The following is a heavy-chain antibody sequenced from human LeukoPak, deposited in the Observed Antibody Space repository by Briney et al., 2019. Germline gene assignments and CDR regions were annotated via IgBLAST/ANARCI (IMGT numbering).Heavy chain of an antibody. V-gene: IGHV4-4*07. CDR2: LYPGVST. CDR1: GGPIYSYY. Sequence: SETLSPTCTVSGGPIYSYYWSWIRQTAGKGLEWIGRLYPGVSTNYNPSLKSRVTISLDTSKNQFSLKLSSATAADTAVYYCASRHSKQQPYYYYMDIWGKGTTVTVSS. D-gene: IGHD6-13*01. CDR3: ASRHSKQQPYYYYMDI. J-gene: IGHJ6*03.